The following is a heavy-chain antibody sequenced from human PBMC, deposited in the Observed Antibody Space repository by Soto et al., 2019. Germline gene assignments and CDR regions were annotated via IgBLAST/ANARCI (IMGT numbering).Heavy chain of an antibody. J-gene: IGHJ6*02. D-gene: IGHD5-18*01. V-gene: IGHV3-48*02. CDR2: ISSSSSTI. CDR1: GFTFSSYS. CDR3: ARDLADTATGGYYYYYGMDV. Sequence: GGSLRLSCAASGFTFSSYSMNWVRQAPGKGLEWVSYISSSSSTIYYADSVKGRLPISRDNAKNSLYLQMNSLRDEVTAVYYCARDLADTATGGYYYYYGMDVWGQGTTVTVSS.